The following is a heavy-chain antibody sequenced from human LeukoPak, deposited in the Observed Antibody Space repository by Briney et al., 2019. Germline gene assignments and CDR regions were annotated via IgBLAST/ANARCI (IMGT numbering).Heavy chain of an antibody. CDR3: VREREIYDAFDI. CDR1: GYTFTGHY. V-gene: IGHV1-2*02. J-gene: IGHJ3*02. D-gene: IGHD5-12*01. Sequence: ASVKVSCKASGYTFTGHYMHWVRQAPGQGLEWMGWINPNTGVANYVQKFQGRVTMTIDTSISTAYMELSRLRSDDTAVYYCVREREIYDAFDIWGQGIMVIVSS. CDR2: INPNTGVA.